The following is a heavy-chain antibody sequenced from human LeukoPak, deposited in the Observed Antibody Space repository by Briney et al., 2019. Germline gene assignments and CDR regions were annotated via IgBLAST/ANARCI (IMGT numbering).Heavy chain of an antibody. V-gene: IGHV3-23*01. Sequence: GGSLRLSCAASGFTFSSYAMSWVRQAPGKGLEWVSAISGSGGSTYYADSVKGRFTISRDNSKNTLYLQMNSLRAEDTAVYYCAKDHDDILTGYSSFDYWGQGTLVTVSS. CDR3: AKDHDDILTGYSSFDY. CDR2: ISGSGGST. CDR1: GFTFSSYA. J-gene: IGHJ4*02. D-gene: IGHD3-9*01.